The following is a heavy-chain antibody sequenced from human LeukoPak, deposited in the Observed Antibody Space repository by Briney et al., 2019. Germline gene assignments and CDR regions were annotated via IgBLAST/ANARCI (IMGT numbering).Heavy chain of an antibody. CDR1: GGSISSYY. D-gene: IGHD6-19*01. CDR2: IYYSGST. CDR3: ARVPPRSSGWYFFDY. Sequence: KPSETLPLTCTVSGGSISSYYWSWIRQPPGKGLEWIGHIYYSGSTNYNPSLKSRVTISVDTSKNQFSLKLNSVTAADTAVYYCARVPPRSSGWYFFDYWGQGALVTVSS. V-gene: IGHV4-59*01. J-gene: IGHJ4*02.